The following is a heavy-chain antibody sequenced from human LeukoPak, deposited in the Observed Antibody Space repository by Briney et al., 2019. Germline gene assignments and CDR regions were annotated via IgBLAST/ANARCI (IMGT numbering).Heavy chain of an antibody. V-gene: IGHV3-11*04. J-gene: IGHJ4*02. Sequence: GGSLRLSCAASGFTFSDYYMSWIRQAPGKGLEWVSYISSSGSTIYYADSVKGRFTISRDNAKNSLYLQMNSLRAEDTAVYYCARSFFGVVIPPYFDYWGQGTLVTVSS. CDR2: ISSSGSTI. D-gene: IGHD3-3*01. CDR3: ARSFFGVVIPPYFDY. CDR1: GFTFSDYY.